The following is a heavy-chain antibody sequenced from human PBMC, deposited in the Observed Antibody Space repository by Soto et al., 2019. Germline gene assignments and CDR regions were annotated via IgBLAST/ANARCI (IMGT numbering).Heavy chain of an antibody. V-gene: IGHV3-30-3*01. CDR3: ALEWGRSYYYGMDV. D-gene: IGHD3-10*01. CDR1: GFIFSDYA. J-gene: IGHJ6*02. Sequence: QVQLVDSGGGVVQPERSLRLSCRASGFIFSDYAIHWVRQAPGRGLEWVAVLIDDGYFQYYADSVKGRFTISSDKSNNTAYLHMSSPRVADTAFYYCALEWGRSYYYGMDVWGPGTTVIVSS. CDR2: LIDDGYFQ.